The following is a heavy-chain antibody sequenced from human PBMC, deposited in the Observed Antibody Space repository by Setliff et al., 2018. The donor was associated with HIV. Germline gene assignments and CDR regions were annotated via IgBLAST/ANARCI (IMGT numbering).Heavy chain of an antibody. D-gene: IGHD1-1*01. CDR1: GGSINSGGYS. CDR2: LYYSGST. J-gene: IGHJ3*02. CDR3: ATPHREREDDAFDI. Sequence: PSETLSLTCAVSGGSINSGGYSWSWIRQPPGKGLEWIGSLYYSGSTYYNPSLKSRVTISVDTSKNQFFLKLSSVTAADTAMYYCATPHREREDDAFDIWGQGTKVTVSS. V-gene: IGHV4-30-2*03.